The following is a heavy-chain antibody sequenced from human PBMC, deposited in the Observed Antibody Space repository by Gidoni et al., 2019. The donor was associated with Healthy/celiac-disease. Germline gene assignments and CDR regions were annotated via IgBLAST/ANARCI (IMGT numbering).Heavy chain of an antibody. CDR3: ARVASTGYYYAPFWYFDL. J-gene: IGHJ2*01. D-gene: IGHD3-22*01. CDR1: GFTFSSYW. V-gene: IGHV3-7*05. Sequence: EVQLVESGGGLVQPGGSLRLSCAASGFTFSSYWMSWVRQAPGKGLEWVANIKQDGSEKYYVDSVKGRFTISRDNAKNSLYLQMNSLRAEDTAVYYCARVASTGYYYAPFWYFDLWGRGTLVTVSS. CDR2: IKQDGSEK.